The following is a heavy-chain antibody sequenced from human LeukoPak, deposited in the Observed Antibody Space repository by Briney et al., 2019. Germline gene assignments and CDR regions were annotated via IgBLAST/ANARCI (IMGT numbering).Heavy chain of an antibody. CDR2: MNPDSGNT. V-gene: IGHV1-8*01. CDR1: GYTFTSYD. J-gene: IGHJ4*02. D-gene: IGHD6-6*01. CDR3: ARGPTDNSFHDF. Sequence: ASVTVSCKASGYTFTSYDIHWVRQATGQGLEWMGWMNPDSGNTGYAQTFQGRVTMTRDTSITTAYMELTSLRSEDTAVYYCARGPTDNSFHDFWGQGTLVTVSS.